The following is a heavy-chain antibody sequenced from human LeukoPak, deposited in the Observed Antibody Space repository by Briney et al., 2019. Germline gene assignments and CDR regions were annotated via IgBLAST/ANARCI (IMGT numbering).Heavy chain of an antibody. V-gene: IGHV4-59*01. CDR2: IYYSGST. CDR1: GGSISSYY. D-gene: IGHD3-3*01. J-gene: IGHJ4*02. Sequence: SETLSLTCTVSGGSISSYYWSWIRQPPGKGLEWIGYIYYSGSTTYNPSLKSRVTISVDTSKNQFSLKLSSVTAADTAVYYCARLVSYYDFRIDWGQGTLVTVSS. CDR3: ARLVSYYDFRID.